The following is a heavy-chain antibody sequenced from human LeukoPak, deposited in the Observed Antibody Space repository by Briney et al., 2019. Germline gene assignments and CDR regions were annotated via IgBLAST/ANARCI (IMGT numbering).Heavy chain of an antibody. Sequence: GGSLRLSCAASGFIFSDYWMSWVRQAPGRGLEWVANIKEDGSEKYYVDSVKGRFTISRDNAKNSLYLQMNSLRAEDTAVYYCARRSPGVNYYDNSGYYPYWGQGTLVTVSS. D-gene: IGHD3-22*01. CDR2: IKEDGSEK. CDR3: ARRSPGVNYYDNSGYYPY. J-gene: IGHJ4*02. CDR1: GFIFSDYW. V-gene: IGHV3-7*03.